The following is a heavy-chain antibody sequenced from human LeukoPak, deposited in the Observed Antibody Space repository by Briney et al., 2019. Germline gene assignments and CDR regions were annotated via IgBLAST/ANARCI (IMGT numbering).Heavy chain of an antibody. V-gene: IGHV3-53*01. CDR2: IYRGGTT. Sequence: GGSLRLSCAASGFTVSSNQMSWVRQAPGKGLKWVSIIYRGGTTYYADSVKAGFTISRDNSKNSLYLQMNSLRAEDTAVYYCARDADYGGSPDAFDVWGRGTIVTVSS. CDR3: ARDADYGGSPDAFDV. CDR1: GFTVSSNQ. J-gene: IGHJ3*01. D-gene: IGHD4-23*01.